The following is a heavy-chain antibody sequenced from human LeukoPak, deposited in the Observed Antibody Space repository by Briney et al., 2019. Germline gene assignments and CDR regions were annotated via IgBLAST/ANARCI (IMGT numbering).Heavy chain of an antibody. Sequence: GSVKVSCKASNYTFTSHDISWVRRAPGQGLEWMGWISPYTGNTKYAQKFQGRVTMTTSTSTSIVYMELRSLRSDDTAVYFCAREGGTWVPFDYWGQGTLITVSS. CDR1: NYTFTSHD. J-gene: IGHJ4*02. V-gene: IGHV1-18*01. CDR3: AREGGTWVPFDY. D-gene: IGHD1-1*01. CDR2: ISPYTGNT.